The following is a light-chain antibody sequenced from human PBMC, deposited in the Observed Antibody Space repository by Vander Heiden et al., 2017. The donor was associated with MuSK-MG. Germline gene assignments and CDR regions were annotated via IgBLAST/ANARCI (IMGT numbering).Light chain of an antibody. Sequence: VLTVYPATLSLSPVERATLSCRASQSVSSYLAWYQQKPGQAPRRLIYDAANRGTGIPARFSGSGSGTDFTLTISSLEPEDFAVYYCQQRSNWPQNTFGGGTKVEIK. CDR3: QQRSNWPQNT. CDR2: DAA. CDR1: QSVSSY. J-gene: IGKJ4*01. V-gene: IGKV3-11*01.